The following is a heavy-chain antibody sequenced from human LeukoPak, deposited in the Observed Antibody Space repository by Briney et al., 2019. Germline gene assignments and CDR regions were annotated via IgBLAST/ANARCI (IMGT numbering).Heavy chain of an antibody. CDR3: ARGQTYYYGSGIYYFDY. J-gene: IGHJ4*02. CDR2: ISSSSSYI. Sequence: PGGSLRLSCAASGFTFSSYSMNWVRQAPGKGLEWVSSISSSSSYIYYADSVKGRFTISRDNAKNSLYLQMNSLRAEDTAVYYCARGQTYYYGSGIYYFDYWGQGTLVTVSS. V-gene: IGHV3-21*01. CDR1: GFTFSSYS. D-gene: IGHD3-10*01.